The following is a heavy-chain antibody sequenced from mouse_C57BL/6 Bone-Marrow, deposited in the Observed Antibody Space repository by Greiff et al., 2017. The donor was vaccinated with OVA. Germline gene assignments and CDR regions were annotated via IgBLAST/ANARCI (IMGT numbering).Heavy chain of an antibody. V-gene: IGHV1-69*01. J-gene: IGHJ2*01. Sequence: QVQLQQPGAELVMPGASVKLSCKASGYTFTSYWMHWVKQRPGQGLEWIGEIDPSDSYNNYNQKFQGKSPLTVDKSSSASYMQLSILTSEDSAVYYCARANPWFDYWGQGTTLTVSS. CDR1: GYTFTSYW. CDR3: ARANPWFDY. CDR2: IDPSDSYN.